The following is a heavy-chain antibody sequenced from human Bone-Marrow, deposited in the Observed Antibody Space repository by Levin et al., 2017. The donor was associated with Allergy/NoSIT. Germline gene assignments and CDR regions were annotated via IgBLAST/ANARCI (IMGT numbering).Heavy chain of an antibody. CDR3: ARDPHGYRSWYFDL. CDR2: IKQDGSEK. Sequence: GGSLRLSCAASGFTFSSYWMSWVRQAPGKGLEWVANIKQDGSEKYYVDSVKGRFTISRDNAKNSLYLQMNSLRAEDTAVYYCARDPHGYRSWYFDLWGRGTLVTVSS. D-gene: IGHD3-16*02. J-gene: IGHJ2*01. V-gene: IGHV3-7*01. CDR1: GFTFSSYW.